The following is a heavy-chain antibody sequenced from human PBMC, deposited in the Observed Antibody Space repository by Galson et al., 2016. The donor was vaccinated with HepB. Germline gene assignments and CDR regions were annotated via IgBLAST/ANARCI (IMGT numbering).Heavy chain of an antibody. D-gene: IGHD4-11*01. CDR1: GYNFNFYA. V-gene: IGHV1-3*01. Sequence: SVKVSCKASGYNFNFYAMHWVRQAPGQTLEWMGWINAGNGNTKYSQRFQGRVTITRDIAASTAYMEVSSLRSEDTAVYYCAGDYNNWFDSWGQGTLVTVSS. CDR2: INAGNGNT. CDR3: AGDYNNWFDS. J-gene: IGHJ5*01.